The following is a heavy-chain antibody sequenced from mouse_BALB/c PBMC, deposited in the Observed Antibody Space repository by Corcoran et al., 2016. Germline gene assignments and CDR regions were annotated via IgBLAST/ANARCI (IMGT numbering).Heavy chain of an antibody. J-gene: IGHJ4*01. Sequence: EVQLVESGGGLVKPGGSLRLSCAASGFTFSSYSMNWVRQAPGKGLEWVSSISSSSSYIYYADSVKGRFTISRDNAKNSLYLQMNSLRAEDTAVYYCARDSPRRNLDYWGQGTLVTVSS. V-gene: IGHV5-17*01. CDR2: ISSSSSYI. CDR1: GFTFSSYS. CDR3: ARDSPRRNLDY.